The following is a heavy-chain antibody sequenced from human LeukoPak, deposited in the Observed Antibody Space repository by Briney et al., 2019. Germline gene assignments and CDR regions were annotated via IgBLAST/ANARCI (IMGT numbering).Heavy chain of an antibody. V-gene: IGHV4-59*01. CDR3: ASIETAMVSFDY. J-gene: IGHJ4*02. Sequence: PSETLSLTCTVSGGSISSYYWSWIRQPPGKGLEWIGYIYYSGSTNYNPSLKSRVTISVDTSKNQFSLKLSSVTAADTAVYYCASIETAMVSFDYWGQGTLVTVSS. CDR2: IYYSGST. D-gene: IGHD5-18*01. CDR1: GGSISSYY.